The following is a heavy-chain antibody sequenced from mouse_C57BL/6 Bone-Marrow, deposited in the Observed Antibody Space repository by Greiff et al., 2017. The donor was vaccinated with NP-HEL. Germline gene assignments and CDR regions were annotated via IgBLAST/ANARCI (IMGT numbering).Heavy chain of an antibody. Sequence: EVQLQESGPELVKPGASVKISCKASGYSFTGYYMNWVKQSPEKSLEWIGEINPSTGGTTYNQKFKAKATLTVDKSSSTAYMQLKSLTSEDSAVYYCARPLYYGSSYDAMDYWGQGTSVTVSS. V-gene: IGHV1-42*01. CDR2: INPSTGGT. CDR3: ARPLYYGSSYDAMDY. CDR1: GYSFTGYY. J-gene: IGHJ4*01. D-gene: IGHD1-1*01.